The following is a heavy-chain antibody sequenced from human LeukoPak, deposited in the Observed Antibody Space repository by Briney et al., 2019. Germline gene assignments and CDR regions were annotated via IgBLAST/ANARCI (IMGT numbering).Heavy chain of an antibody. J-gene: IGHJ4*02. CDR1: GYTFTGYY. Sequence: ASVKVSCKASGYTFTGYYMHWVRQAPGQGLEWMGWINPNSGGTNYAQKFQGRVTMTRDTSLSTAYMELSRLRSDDTAVYYCARWLNYYYSSGYRYYFDYWGQGTLVTVSS. CDR3: ARWLNYYYSSGYRYYFDY. CDR2: INPNSGGT. D-gene: IGHD3-22*01. V-gene: IGHV1-2*02.